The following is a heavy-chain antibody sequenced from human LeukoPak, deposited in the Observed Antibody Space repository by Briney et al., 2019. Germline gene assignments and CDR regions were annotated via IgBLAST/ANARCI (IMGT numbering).Heavy chain of an antibody. J-gene: IGHJ5*02. D-gene: IGHD5-12*01. CDR3: ARTYSGYDYWFDP. CDR2: IYYSGST. Sequence: SETLSLTCTVSGGSISSYYWSWIRQPPGKGLEWIWYIYYSGSTNYSPSLKRRVTISVDTSKNQFSLKLSSVTAADTAVYYCARTYSGYDYWFDPWGQGTLVTVSS. CDR1: GGSISSYY. V-gene: IGHV4-59*01.